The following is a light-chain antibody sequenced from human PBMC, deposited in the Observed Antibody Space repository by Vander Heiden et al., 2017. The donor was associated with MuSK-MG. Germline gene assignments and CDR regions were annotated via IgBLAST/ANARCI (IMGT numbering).Light chain of an antibody. Sequence: EIVLTQSPAPLSLPPGERATSSCRASQSVSSYLAWYQQKPGQAPRLLIYDASNRATGIPARFSGSGSGTDFTLTISSLEPEDVAVYYCQQRSTWPPTFGGGTKVEIK. CDR2: DAS. CDR3: QQRSTWPPT. CDR1: QSVSSY. J-gene: IGKJ4*01. V-gene: IGKV3-11*01.